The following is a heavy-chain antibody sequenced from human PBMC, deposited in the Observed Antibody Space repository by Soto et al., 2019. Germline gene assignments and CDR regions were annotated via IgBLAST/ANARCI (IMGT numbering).Heavy chain of an antibody. CDR3: ASSIVAAFDY. D-gene: IGHD6-19*01. J-gene: IGHJ4*02. CDR1: GGSISTDY. CDR2: IYYSGST. V-gene: IGHV4-59*01. Sequence: ETLSLTCTVSGGSISTDYWSWIRQPPGKGLEWIGYIYYSGSTNYNPSLKSRVTISLDTSKNQFSLKLSSVTAADTAVYYCASSIVAAFDYWGLGTLVTVSS.